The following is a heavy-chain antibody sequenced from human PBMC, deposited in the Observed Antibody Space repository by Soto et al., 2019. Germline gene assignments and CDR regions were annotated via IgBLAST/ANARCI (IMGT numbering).Heavy chain of an antibody. CDR2: NYPGDSDT. Sequence: PGESLKISWKGSGYSFTSYWIGWVRQMPEKGLEWRGINYPGDSDTRYSPSFQGQVTISPDESISTAYLQWSSLKASDTAMYYCARRPSRHNWFDPWGQGTLVTVSS. V-gene: IGHV5-51*01. J-gene: IGHJ5*02. CDR3: ARRPSRHNWFDP. CDR1: GYSFTSYW.